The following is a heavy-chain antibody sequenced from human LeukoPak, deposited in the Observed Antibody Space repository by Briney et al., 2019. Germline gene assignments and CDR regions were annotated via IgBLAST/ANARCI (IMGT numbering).Heavy chain of an antibody. V-gene: IGHV4-30-2*01. D-gene: IGHD2-2*01. J-gene: IGHJ5*02. CDR2: IYHSGST. Sequence: SQTLSLTCAVSGGSTSSGGYSWSWIRQPPGKGLEWIGYIYHSGSTYYNPSLKSRVTISVDRSKNQFSLKLSSVTAADTAVYYCARGRGIVVVPAAMRRFGWFDPWGQGTLVTVSS. CDR3: ARGRGIVVVPAAMRRFGWFDP. CDR1: GGSTSSGGYS.